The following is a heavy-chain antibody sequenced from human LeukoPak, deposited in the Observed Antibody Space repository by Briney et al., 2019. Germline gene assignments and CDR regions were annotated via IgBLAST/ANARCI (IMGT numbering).Heavy chain of an antibody. D-gene: IGHD6-13*01. CDR1: GFTFSSYA. CDR3: ATLEKGIAAAGIPY. Sequence: GGSLRLSCAASGFTFSSYAMSWVRQAPGKGLEWVSAISGSSGSTYYADSVKGRFTISRDNSKNTLYLQMNSLRAEDTAVYYCATLEKGIAAAGIPYWGQGTLVTVSS. CDR2: ISGSSGST. J-gene: IGHJ4*02. V-gene: IGHV3-23*01.